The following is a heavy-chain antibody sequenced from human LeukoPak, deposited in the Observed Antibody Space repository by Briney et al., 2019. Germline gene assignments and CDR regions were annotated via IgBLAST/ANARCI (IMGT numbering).Heavy chain of an antibody. CDR1: GFTFSSYE. Sequence: GGSLRLSCAASGFTFSSYEMNWVRQAPGKGLEWVSYISSSGGTIYYADSVKGRFTISRDNSKNTLYLQMNSLKGDDTAVYYCAKDSAFYYIDVWGKGTTVIISS. D-gene: IGHD3-10*01. CDR2: ISSSGGTI. V-gene: IGHV3-48*03. J-gene: IGHJ6*03. CDR3: AKDSAFYYIDV.